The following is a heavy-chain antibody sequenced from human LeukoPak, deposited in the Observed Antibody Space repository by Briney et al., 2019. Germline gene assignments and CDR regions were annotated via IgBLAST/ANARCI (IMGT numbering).Heavy chain of an antibody. J-gene: IGHJ4*02. V-gene: IGHV4-39*01. CDR1: GVSISSSSYY. D-gene: IGHD5-12*01. CDR2: IYYSGST. CDR3: ASGGDLVATGD. Sequence: SETLSLTCTVSGVSISSSSYYWGWIRQPPGKGLEWSGNIYYSGSTYYHPSLKSRVTIAVDTSKNQSSLKLTSVTAADTAVYYCASGGDLVATGDWGQGTLVTVSS.